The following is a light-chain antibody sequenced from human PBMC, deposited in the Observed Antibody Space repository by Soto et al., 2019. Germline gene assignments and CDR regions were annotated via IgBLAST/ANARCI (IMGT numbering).Light chain of an antibody. CDR2: WAS. CDR3: QQYYSTPWT. CDR1: QRVLYSSNNKNY. Sequence: DIVMTQSPDSLAVSLGERATINCTSSQRVLYSSNNKNYLAWYQQKPGQPPKLLIYWASTRESGVPDRFSGSGSGTDFTLTISSLQAEDVAVYYCQQYYSTPWTFGQGTKVEI. J-gene: IGKJ1*01. V-gene: IGKV4-1*01.